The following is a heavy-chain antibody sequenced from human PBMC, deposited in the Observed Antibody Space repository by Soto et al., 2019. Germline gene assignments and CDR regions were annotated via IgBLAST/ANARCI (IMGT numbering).Heavy chain of an antibody. CDR3: ARDPLTTVARYYYYYMDV. Sequence: PGGSLRLSCAASGFTFSSYAMSWVRQAPGKGLEWVSAISGSGGSTYYADSVKGRFTISRDNSKNTLYLQMNSLRAEDTAVYYCARDPLTTVARYYYYYMDVWGKGTTVTVSS. CDR1: GFTFSSYA. V-gene: IGHV3-23*01. D-gene: IGHD4-17*01. J-gene: IGHJ6*03. CDR2: ISGSGGST.